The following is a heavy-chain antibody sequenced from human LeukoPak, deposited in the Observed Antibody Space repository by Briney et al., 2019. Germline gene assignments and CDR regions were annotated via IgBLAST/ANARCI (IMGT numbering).Heavy chain of an antibody. J-gene: IGHJ6*02. CDR1: GFTFSSYG. CDR3: ARGGHSSSSLYYYYYGMDV. Sequence: GGSMRLSCAVSGFTFSSYGMHWDRQAPGKGLEWVAVIWYDGSNKYYADSVRGRFTISRDNSKNTLYLQMNSLRAEDTAVYYCARGGHSSSSLYYYYYGMDVWGQGTTVTVSS. CDR2: IWYDGSNK. D-gene: IGHD6-6*01. V-gene: IGHV3-33*01.